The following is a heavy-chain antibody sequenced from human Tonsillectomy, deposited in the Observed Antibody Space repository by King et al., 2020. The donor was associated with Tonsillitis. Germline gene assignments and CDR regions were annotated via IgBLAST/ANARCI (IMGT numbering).Heavy chain of an antibody. Sequence: VQLVESGGGVVQPGRSLRLSCATSGFIFSSHGMHWVRHTPSKGLEWVAVISYDASHKYYADSVKGRFTISRDNPRRTLYLQMNSLRAEDTAVYYCARGPQWLLRGTFDYWGQGTLVTVSS. CDR2: ISYDASHK. CDR3: ARGPQWLLRGTFDY. J-gene: IGHJ4*02. D-gene: IGHD5-12*01. CDR1: GFIFSSHG. V-gene: IGHV3-30*03.